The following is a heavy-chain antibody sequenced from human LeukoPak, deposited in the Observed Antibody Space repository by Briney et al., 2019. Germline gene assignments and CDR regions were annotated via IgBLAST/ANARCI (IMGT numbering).Heavy chain of an antibody. CDR1: GFTFSSYG. CDR2: ISGSGGST. CDR3: AKDGAVGAYFDY. V-gene: IGHV3-23*01. Sequence: GGSLRLSCAASGFTFSSYGMSWVRQAPGEGRGWGSAISGSGGSTYYADSVKGRFTISRDNSKTTLYLQMNSLRAEDTAVYYCAKDGAVGAYFDYWGQGTLVTVSS. J-gene: IGHJ4*02. D-gene: IGHD1-26*01.